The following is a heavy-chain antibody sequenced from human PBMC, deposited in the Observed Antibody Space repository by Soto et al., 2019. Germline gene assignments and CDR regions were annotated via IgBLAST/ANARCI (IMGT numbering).Heavy chain of an antibody. D-gene: IGHD3-22*01. CDR1: GGTFSSYA. V-gene: IGHV1-69*13. CDR3: ARIYYYDSSGPEGGYYYYGMDV. CDR2: IIPIFGTA. Sequence: GASVKVSCKASGGTFSSYAISWVRQAPGQGLEWMGGIIPIFGTANYAQKFQGRATITADESTSTAYMELSSLRSEDTAVYYCARIYYYDSSGPEGGYYYYGMDVWGQGTTVTVSS. J-gene: IGHJ6*02.